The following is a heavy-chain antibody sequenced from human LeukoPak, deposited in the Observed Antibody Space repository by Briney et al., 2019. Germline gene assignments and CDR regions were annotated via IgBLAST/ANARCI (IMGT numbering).Heavy chain of an antibody. CDR2: LHADGSQI. D-gene: IGHD6-19*01. CDR3: ARDMYSSGWEGSFDY. J-gene: IGHJ4*02. V-gene: IGHV3-30*02. Sequence: GGSLRLSCVASGFILRSHVMHWVRQSPGGGLEWVAALHADGSQIWYGDSVKGRFTISRDNSKNTLYLQMNSLRAEDTAVYYCARDMYSSGWEGSFDYWGQGTLVTVSS. CDR1: GFILRSHV.